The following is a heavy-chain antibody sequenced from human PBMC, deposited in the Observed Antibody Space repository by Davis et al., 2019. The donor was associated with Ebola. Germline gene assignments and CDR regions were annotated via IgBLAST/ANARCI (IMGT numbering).Heavy chain of an antibody. D-gene: IGHD4-17*01. Sequence: ASVKVSCKASGYTFTSYGISWVRQAPGQGLEWMGWINAGNGDTKYSQKFQGRVTITADKSTSTAYMELSSLRSEDTAVYYCASMYGDPYYYGMDVWGQGTTVTVSS. CDR2: INAGNGDT. CDR1: GYTFTSYG. CDR3: ASMYGDPYYYGMDV. V-gene: IGHV1-18*01. J-gene: IGHJ6*02.